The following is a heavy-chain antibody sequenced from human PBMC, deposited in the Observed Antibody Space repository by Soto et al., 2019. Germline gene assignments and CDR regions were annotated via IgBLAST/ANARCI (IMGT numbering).Heavy chain of an antibody. CDR2: IWSDGSKQ. V-gene: IGHV3-33*01. Sequence: QVQLVESGGGVVQPGRSLRLSCATSGFTFSAYGMHWVRQAPGKGLEWLAFIWSDGSKQDYADSVRGRLTISRDSSKNTPYLQMSSLRAEDTAVYYCARDGSHYDVDYWGQGTLVTVSS. D-gene: IGHD4-4*01. CDR1: GFTFSAYG. J-gene: IGHJ4*02. CDR3: ARDGSHYDVDY.